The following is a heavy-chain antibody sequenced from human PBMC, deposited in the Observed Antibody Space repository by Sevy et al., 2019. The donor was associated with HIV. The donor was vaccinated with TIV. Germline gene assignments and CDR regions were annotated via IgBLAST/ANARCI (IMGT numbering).Heavy chain of an antibody. CDR3: ARVVLYYDANYCDF. J-gene: IGHJ4*02. D-gene: IGHD3-22*01. Sequence: GGSLRLSCAASGFSFNQYSMNWVRQAPGKGLEWLSYISGSSGTIYYAGSVKGRFTISRDNAKNSVYLQMNSLRDEDSAVYYCARVVLYYDANYCDFWGQGALVTVSS. CDR2: ISGSSGTI. V-gene: IGHV3-48*02. CDR1: GFSFNQYS.